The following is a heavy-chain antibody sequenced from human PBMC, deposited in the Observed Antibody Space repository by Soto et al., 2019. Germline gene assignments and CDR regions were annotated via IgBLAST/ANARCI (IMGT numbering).Heavy chain of an antibody. Sequence: SETLSLTCTVSGGSISSSSYYWGWIRQPPGKGLDWIGSIYYSGSTYYNPSLKSRVTISVDTSKNQFSLKLSSVTAADTAVYYCATQGGVVVPASYYYYYYMDVWGKGTTVTVSS. CDR2: IYYSGST. CDR3: ATQGGVVVPASYYYYYYMDV. J-gene: IGHJ6*03. D-gene: IGHD2-2*01. V-gene: IGHV4-39*01. CDR1: GGSISSSSYY.